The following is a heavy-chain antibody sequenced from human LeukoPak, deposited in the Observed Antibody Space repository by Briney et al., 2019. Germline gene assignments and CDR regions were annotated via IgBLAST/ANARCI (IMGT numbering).Heavy chain of an antibody. CDR2: INHSGST. CDR1: GGSFIDYY. CDR3: ARWMDTAMDY. J-gene: IGHJ4*02. Sequence: SETLSLTCAVYGGSFIDYYWSWIRQPPGKGLEWIGEINHSGSTSYNPSLQSRVTLLVDPSKNQFSLKLNSVTAADTAVYYCARWMDTAMDYWGQGTLVTVSS. V-gene: IGHV4-34*01. D-gene: IGHD5-18*01.